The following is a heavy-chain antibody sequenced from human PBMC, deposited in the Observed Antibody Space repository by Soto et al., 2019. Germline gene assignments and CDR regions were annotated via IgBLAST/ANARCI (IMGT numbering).Heavy chain of an antibody. Sequence: VGSLSLSCAASGFTFSTYGMHWVRQVPGKGLDWVAVVSYDGKNKYYPQSVKGRFTISRDNAKKTLFPQMASLKTEDTAVYFCASGYSHQEYWCQGTLVPGSS. D-gene: IGHD5-18*01. CDR1: GFTFSTYG. CDR3: ASGYSHQEY. V-gene: IGHV3-30*03. J-gene: IGHJ4*02. CDR2: VSYDGKNK.